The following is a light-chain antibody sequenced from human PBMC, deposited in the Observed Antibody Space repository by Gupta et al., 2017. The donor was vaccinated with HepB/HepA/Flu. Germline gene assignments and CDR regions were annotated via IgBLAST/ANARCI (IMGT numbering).Light chain of an antibody. CDR1: RGIRND. Sequence: AVQMTHSPSSLSASVGDRVTITCRASRGIRNDLAWYQQKPGKAPKLLIFAASSVQSGVPSRFSGSGSGTDFTLTISGRQPEDFANYYCRHEDFSPSTFGQGTKVDFK. J-gene: IGKJ1*01. CDR2: AAS. CDR3: RHEDFSPST. V-gene: IGKV1-6*01.